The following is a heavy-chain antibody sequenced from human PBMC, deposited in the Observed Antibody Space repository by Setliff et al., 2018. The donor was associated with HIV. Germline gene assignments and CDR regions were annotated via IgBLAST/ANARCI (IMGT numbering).Heavy chain of an antibody. V-gene: IGHV4-39*02. CDR3: ARDVHWSGPYYYSYYYMDV. Sequence: SETLSLTCTVSGDSISSGNYHWGWIRQSPGKGLVWIVSISYSGSTYYNPSLKSRITMSVDTSTNQFSLNLSSLTAADTAVYYCARDVHWSGPYYYSYYYMDVWGTGTTVTVSS. J-gene: IGHJ6*03. D-gene: IGHD3-3*01. CDR1: GDSISSGNYH. CDR2: ISYSGST.